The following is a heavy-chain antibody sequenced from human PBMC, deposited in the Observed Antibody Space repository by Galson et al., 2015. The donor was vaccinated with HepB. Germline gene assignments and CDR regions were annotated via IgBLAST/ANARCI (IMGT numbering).Heavy chain of an antibody. CDR1: GLTFRSAG. CDR2: IYYDGSNQ. CDR3: ARDRGWPRGTLDI. Sequence: SLRLSCAASGLTFRSAGMHWVRQAPGKGLEWVAIIYYDGSNQYYADSVKGRFTISRDNSKNTVYLQVNSLRGEDTAVYYCARDRGWPRGTLDIWGQGTMVTVSS. D-gene: IGHD5-24*01. V-gene: IGHV3-33*01. J-gene: IGHJ3*02.